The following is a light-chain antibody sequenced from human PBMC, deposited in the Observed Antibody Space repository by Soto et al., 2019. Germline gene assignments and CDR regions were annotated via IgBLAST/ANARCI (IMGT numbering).Light chain of an antibody. CDR1: SSNIGNNY. Sequence: QSVLTQPPSVSAAPGQTVTISCSGSSSNIGNNYVSWYQQLPGTAPKLLIYENNKRPSGIPDRFSGSKSGTSATLGITGLQIGDEADYYCGTWDSSLSFVVFGGGTQLTVL. V-gene: IGLV1-51*02. J-gene: IGLJ2*01. CDR2: ENN. CDR3: GTWDSSLSFVV.